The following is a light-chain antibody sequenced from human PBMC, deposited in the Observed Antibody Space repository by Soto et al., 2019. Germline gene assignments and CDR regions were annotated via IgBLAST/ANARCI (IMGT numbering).Light chain of an antibody. CDR1: QSISSW. Sequence: DIQMNQYPSTLSASVGDRVTITCRASQSISSWLAWYQQKPGKAPKLLIYKASTLKSGVPSRFSGSGSGTEFTLTISSLQPDDFATYYCQHYNSYSEAFGQGTKVELK. CDR3: QHYNSYSEA. J-gene: IGKJ1*01. V-gene: IGKV1-5*03. CDR2: KAS.